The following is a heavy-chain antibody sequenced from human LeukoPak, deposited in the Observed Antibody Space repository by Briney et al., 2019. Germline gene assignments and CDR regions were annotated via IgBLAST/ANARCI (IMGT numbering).Heavy chain of an antibody. J-gene: IGHJ6*02. V-gene: IGHV3-33*03. D-gene: IGHD3-10*01. CDR1: GFRFSSYG. CDR3: ARSEYGSGSYMDV. Sequence: PGGSLRLSCAASGFRFSSYGMHWVRQAPGKGLEWVSVIRFDGDNKYYGDSVKGRFTISRDNSENKVFLQMNNLRPEDTAVYFCARSEYGSGSYMDVWGQGTTVTVSS. CDR2: IRFDGDNK.